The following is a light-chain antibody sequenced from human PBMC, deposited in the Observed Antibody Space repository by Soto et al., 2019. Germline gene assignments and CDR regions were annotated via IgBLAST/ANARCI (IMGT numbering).Light chain of an antibody. Sequence: DIVMTQSPDSLAVSLGERATINCKSSQSILYRSNKKNYLAWYQQKPGQPPKLLIYWSSTRESGVPDRFSGXXXGXXXXXXXXXXXAEXXXXXXCXXYYSTPWTFGQGTKVEIK. J-gene: IGKJ1*01. CDR3: XXYYSTPWT. CDR1: QSILYRSNKKNY. CDR2: WSS. V-gene: IGKV4-1*01.